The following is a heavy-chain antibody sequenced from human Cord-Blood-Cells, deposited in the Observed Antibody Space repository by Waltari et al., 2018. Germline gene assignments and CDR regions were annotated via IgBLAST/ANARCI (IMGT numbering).Heavy chain of an antibody. CDR2: IYNSGST. D-gene: IGHD5-18*01. J-gene: IGHJ4*02. CDR3: ARVAVQLSHFDY. CDR1: GYSISSGYY. Sequence: QVQLQESGPGLVKPSETLSLTCTVSGYSISSGYYWGWFRQPPGKGLEWFGSIYNSGSTYDHPSLKSRVTISVDTSKNQFSLKLSSVTAADTAVYYCARVAVQLSHFDYWGQGTLVTVSS. V-gene: IGHV4-38-2*02.